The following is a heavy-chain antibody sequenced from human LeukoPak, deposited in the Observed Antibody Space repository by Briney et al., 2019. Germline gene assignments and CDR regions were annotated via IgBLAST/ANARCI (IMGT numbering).Heavy chain of an antibody. CDR3: ARVISEYYYYYMDV. V-gene: IGHV3-48*01. CDR2: ISSSSSTI. J-gene: IGHJ6*03. Sequence: GGSLRLSCAASGFTFSSYSMNWVRQAPGKGLEWVSYISSSSSTIYYADPVKGRFTISRDNAKNSLYLQMNSLRAEDTAVYYCARVISEYYYYYMDVWGKGTTVTVSS. D-gene: IGHD3/OR15-3a*01. CDR1: GFTFSSYS.